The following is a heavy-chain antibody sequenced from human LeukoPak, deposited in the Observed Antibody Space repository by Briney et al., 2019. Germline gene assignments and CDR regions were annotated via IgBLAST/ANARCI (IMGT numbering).Heavy chain of an antibody. CDR3: AWKYYYDSSGYFYVDQ. J-gene: IGHJ4*02. V-gene: IGHV4-38-2*01. CDR2: IYHSGTT. Sequence: PSETLSLTCAVSGYSISSGYYWGWIRQSPEKGLEWIGSIYHSGTTYYNPSLKSRVTISIDTSKNQFSLNLNSVTAADTAVYYCAWKYYYDSSGYFYVDQWGQGILGTVSS. D-gene: IGHD3-22*01. CDR1: GYSISSGYY.